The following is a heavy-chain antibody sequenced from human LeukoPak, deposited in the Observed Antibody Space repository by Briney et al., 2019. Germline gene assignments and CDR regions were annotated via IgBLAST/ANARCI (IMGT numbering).Heavy chain of an antibody. CDR1: GFAFSNYA. J-gene: IGHJ6*02. CDR2: ISGSSGST. V-gene: IGHV3-23*01. D-gene: IGHD1-1*01. CDR3: ARGASNWNFDYYGMDV. Sequence: GGSLRLSCAASGFAFSNYAMSWVRQAPEKGLEWVSTISGSSGSTFYADSVKGRFAISRDNAKNSLYLQMNSLRAEDTAVYYCARGASNWNFDYYGMDVWGQGTTVTVSS.